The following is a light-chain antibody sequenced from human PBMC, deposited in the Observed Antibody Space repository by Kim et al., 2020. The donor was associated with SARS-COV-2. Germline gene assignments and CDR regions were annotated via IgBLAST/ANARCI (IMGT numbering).Light chain of an antibody. CDR3: QQYFSYPWT. Sequence: AIRITQSPSSLSASTGDRVTITCRASQDIGSYLAWYQQKPGKAPKLLIYAASTLQSGVPSRFSGSGSGTDLTLTISCLQSEDFATYCYQQYFSYPWTFGQGTKVDIK. CDR2: AAS. J-gene: IGKJ1*01. V-gene: IGKV1-8*01. CDR1: QDIGSY.